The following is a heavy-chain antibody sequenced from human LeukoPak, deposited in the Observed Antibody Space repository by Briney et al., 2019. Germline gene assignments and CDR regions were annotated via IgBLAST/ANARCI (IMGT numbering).Heavy chain of an antibody. CDR3: LAAVADY. CDR1: GFTFSSYA. D-gene: IGHD6-19*01. Sequence: GGSLRLSCAASGFTFSSYAMHWVRQAPGKGLEWVAVISYDGSNKYYADSVKGRFTISRDNSKNTLYLQMNSLRAEDTAVYYCLAAVADYWGQGTLVTVSS. J-gene: IGHJ4*02. V-gene: IGHV3-30-3*01. CDR2: ISYDGSNK.